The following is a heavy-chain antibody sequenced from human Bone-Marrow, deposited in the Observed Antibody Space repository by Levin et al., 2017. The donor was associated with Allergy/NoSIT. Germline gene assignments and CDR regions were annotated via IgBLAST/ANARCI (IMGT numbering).Heavy chain of an antibody. J-gene: IGHJ3*02. CDR3: AKVLTGHLAFDT. D-gene: IGHD3-16*01. V-gene: IGHV5-51*01. Sequence: TGGSLRLSCQGSGYSFATDFIAWVRQMPGKGLESMGLIYPGDSDTRYNPSFQGQVTISADKSISTAYLQWRSLKTADTATYYCAKVLTGHLAFDTWGQGTTVTVSS. CDR1: GYSFATDF. CDR2: IYPGDSDT.